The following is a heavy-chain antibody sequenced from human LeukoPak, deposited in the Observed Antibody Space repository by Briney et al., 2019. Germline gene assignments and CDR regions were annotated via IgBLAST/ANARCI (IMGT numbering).Heavy chain of an antibody. Sequence: SETLSLTCAVSGYSISSGYYWGWIRQPPGKGLEWIGSIYHSGSTYYNPSLKSRVTISVDTSKNQFSLKLSSVTAADTAVYYCARHGVESGSRWFRRYFDYWGQGTLVTVSS. J-gene: IGHJ4*02. CDR1: GYSISSGYY. CDR3: ARHGVESGSRWFRRYFDY. V-gene: IGHV4-38-2*01. CDR2: IYHSGST. D-gene: IGHD1-26*01.